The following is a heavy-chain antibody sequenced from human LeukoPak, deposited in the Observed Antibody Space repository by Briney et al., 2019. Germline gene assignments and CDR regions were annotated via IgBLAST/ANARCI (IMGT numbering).Heavy chain of an antibody. CDR2: INHSGST. V-gene: IGHV4-34*01. CDR1: GGSFSGYY. Sequence: SETLSLTCAVYGGSFSGYYWSWIRQPPGKGLEWIGEINHSGSTNYNPSLKSRATISVDTSKNQFSLKLSSVTAADTAVYYCARERYYDILTGLDYWGQGTLVAVSS. CDR3: ARERYYDILTGLDY. J-gene: IGHJ4*02. D-gene: IGHD3-9*01.